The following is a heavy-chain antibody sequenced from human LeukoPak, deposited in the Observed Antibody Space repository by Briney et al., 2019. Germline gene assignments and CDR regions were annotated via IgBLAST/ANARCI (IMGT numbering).Heavy chain of an antibody. V-gene: IGHV4-39*02. CDR1: GGSISSSSYY. CDR3: ARESLRWWTEYYYMDV. CDR2: IYYSGST. Sequence: SETLSLTCTVSGGSISSSSYYWGWIRQPPGKRLEWIGNIYYSGSTYYNPSLKSRVTISVDTSKNQFSLKLSSVTAADTAVYYCARESLRWWTEYYYMDVWGKGTTVTVSS. J-gene: IGHJ6*03. D-gene: IGHD4-23*01.